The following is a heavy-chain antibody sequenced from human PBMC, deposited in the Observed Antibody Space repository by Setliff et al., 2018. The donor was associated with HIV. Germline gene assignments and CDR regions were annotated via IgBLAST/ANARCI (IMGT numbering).Heavy chain of an antibody. CDR3: AAKPMIRGRPFAF. CDR2: INHSGTT. J-gene: IGHJ4*02. V-gene: IGHV4-34*01. Sequence: PSETLSLTCAVYGPSFSGSYWNWIRQFTGKSLEWIGEINHSGTTNYSPSFKSRLNISVDVAKNQFSLRLASRSAADTAAYFCAAKPMIRGRPFAFWGQATLVTVSS. CDR1: GPSFSGSY. D-gene: IGHD3-10*01.